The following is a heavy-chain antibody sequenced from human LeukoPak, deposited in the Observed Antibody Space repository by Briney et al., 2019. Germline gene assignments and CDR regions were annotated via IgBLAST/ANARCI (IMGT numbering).Heavy chain of an antibody. CDR1: GDSISSNFW. V-gene: IGHV4-4*02. CDR2: IHRSGIT. D-gene: IGHD1-26*01. J-gene: IGHJ5*02. Sequence: SETLSLTCAVSGDSISSNFWWSWVRQPPGKGLEWIGEIHRSGITHYNPSLKSRVSVSADKSKNQFSLRLSSVTAADTAVYYCARRPESTVGPQGFDPWGQGTRVTVSS. CDR3: ARRPESTVGPQGFDP.